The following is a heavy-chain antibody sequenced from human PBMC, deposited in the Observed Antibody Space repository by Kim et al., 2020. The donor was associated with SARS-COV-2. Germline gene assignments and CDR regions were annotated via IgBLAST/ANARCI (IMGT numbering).Heavy chain of an antibody. V-gene: IGHV3-33*01. J-gene: IGHJ4*02. Sequence: GGSLRLSCAASGFTFSSYGMHWVRQAPGKGLEWVAVIWYDGSNKYYADSVKGRFTISRDNSKNTLYLQMNSLRAEDTAVYYCARDSEYGSGQSRYWGQGTLVTVSS. CDR3: ARDSEYGSGQSRY. CDR2: IWYDGSNK. D-gene: IGHD3-10*01. CDR1: GFTFSSYG.